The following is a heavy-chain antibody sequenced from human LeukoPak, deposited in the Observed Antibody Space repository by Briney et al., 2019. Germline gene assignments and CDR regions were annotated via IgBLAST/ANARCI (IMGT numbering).Heavy chain of an antibody. CDR3: ARVGSYLLEAFDI. CDR2: ISYDGSNK. D-gene: IGHD1-26*01. V-gene: IGHV3-30*04. J-gene: IGHJ3*02. Sequence: GRSLRLSCAASGFTFSSYAMHWVRQAPGKGLEWVAAISYDGSNKYYADSVKGRFTISRDNSKNTLYLQMNSLRAEDTAVYYCARVGSYLLEAFDIWGQGTMVTVSS. CDR1: GFTFSSYA.